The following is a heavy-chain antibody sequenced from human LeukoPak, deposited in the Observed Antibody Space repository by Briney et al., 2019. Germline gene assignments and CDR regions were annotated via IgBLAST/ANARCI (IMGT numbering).Heavy chain of an antibody. J-gene: IGHJ4*02. CDR3: ARGGVRGVTVDY. D-gene: IGHD3-10*01. CDR1: GGSFSGYY. CDR2: INHSGST. Sequence: SETLSLTCAVYGGSFSGYYWSWIRQPPGKGLEWIGEINHSGSTNYNPSLKSRVTISVDTSKNQFSLKLSSVTAADTAVYYCARGGVRGVTVDYWGQGTLVTVSS. V-gene: IGHV4-34*01.